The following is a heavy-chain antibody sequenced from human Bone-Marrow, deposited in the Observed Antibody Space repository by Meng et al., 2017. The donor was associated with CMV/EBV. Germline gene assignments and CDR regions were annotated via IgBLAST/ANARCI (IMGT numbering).Heavy chain of an antibody. CDR3: AREEYSSTGPYDY. D-gene: IGHD6-6*01. CDR1: GFTFSSSW. J-gene: IGHJ4*02. CDR2: ISSNGGST. V-gene: IGHV3-64*02. Sequence: GESLKISCAASGFTFSSSWMHWVCQAPEKGLEYVSAISSNGGSTYYADSVKGRFTISRDNSKNTLYLQMGSLRAEDMAVYYCAREEYSSTGPYDYWGQGTLVTVSS.